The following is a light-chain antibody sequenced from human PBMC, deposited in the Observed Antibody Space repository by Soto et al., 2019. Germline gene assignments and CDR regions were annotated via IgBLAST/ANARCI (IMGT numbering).Light chain of an antibody. J-gene: IGKJ1*01. CDR2: KAS. Sequence: DIQMTQSPSTLSASVGDRVTITCRASQSINIWLAWYQQKPGKAPKLLIYKASTLDSGVPSRFSGSGSGTAFTLTISSLQPDDVATDYCQQYDSYSWTFGQGTKVEIK. CDR3: QQYDSYSWT. CDR1: QSINIW. V-gene: IGKV1-5*03.